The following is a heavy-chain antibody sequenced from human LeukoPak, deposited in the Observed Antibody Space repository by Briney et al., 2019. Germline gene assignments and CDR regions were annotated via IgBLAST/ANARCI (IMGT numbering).Heavy chain of an antibody. V-gene: IGHV1-69*01. CDR3: ARDQGGDYIFDY. D-gene: IGHD4-17*01. Sequence: GASVKVSCKASGGTFSSYAISWVRQAPGQGLEWMGGIIPIFGTANYAQKFQGRVTITADESTSTAYMELSSLGPEDTAVYYCARDQGGDYIFDYWGQGTLVTVSS. CDR2: IIPIFGTA. CDR1: GGTFSSYA. J-gene: IGHJ4*02.